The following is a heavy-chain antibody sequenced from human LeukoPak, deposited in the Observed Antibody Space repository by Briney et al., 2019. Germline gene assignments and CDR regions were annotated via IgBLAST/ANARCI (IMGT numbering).Heavy chain of an antibody. D-gene: IGHD6-13*01. J-gene: IGHJ3*02. CDR2: ISGSGGST. CDR1: GFTFSSYA. CDR3: AKDRGSSWTLGDAFDI. Sequence: PGGSLRLSCAASGFTFSSYAMSWVRQAPGKGLEWVSAISGSGGSTYYADSVKGRFTISRDNSKNTLYLQMNSLRAEDTAAYYCAKDRGSSWTLGDAFDIWGQGTMVTVSS. V-gene: IGHV3-23*01.